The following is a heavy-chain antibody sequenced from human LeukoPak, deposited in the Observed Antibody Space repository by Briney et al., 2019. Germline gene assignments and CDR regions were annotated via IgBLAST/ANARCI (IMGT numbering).Heavy chain of an antibody. CDR3: ARGSPEKSITDY. J-gene: IGHJ4*02. D-gene: IGHD3-10*01. Sequence: SVKVSCKASGGTFSSYAITWVRQAPGHGLEWMGGIIPILGTASYAQKFQGRVTIIADESASMAYMELSSLRSEDTAVYYCARGSPEKSITDYWGQGTLVTVSS. CDR1: GGTFSSYA. V-gene: IGHV1-69*13. CDR2: IIPILGTA.